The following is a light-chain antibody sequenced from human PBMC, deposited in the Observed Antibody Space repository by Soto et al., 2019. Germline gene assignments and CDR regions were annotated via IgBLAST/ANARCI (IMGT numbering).Light chain of an antibody. CDR1: NNDVGAYNF. CDR2: EVT. V-gene: IGLV2-14*01. CDR3: SSYTTSAPYV. Sequence: AGTGAPGRKVTFSCTGTNNDVGAYNFVSWYQHHPGRAPKLIIYEVTIRPSGVSNRFSGSKPGNTASLTISGLQAGDEADYYCSSYTTSAPYVFGRRSRVPVL. J-gene: IGLJ1*01.